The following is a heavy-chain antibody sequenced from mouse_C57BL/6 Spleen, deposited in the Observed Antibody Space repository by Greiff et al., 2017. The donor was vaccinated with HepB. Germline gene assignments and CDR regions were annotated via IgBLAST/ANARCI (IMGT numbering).Heavy chain of an antibody. CDR2: ISDGGSYT. Sequence: EVQGVESGGGLVKPGGSLKLSCAASGFTFSSYAMSWVRQTPEKRLEWVATISDGGSYTYYPDNVKGRFTISRDNAKNNLYLQMSHLKSEDTAMYYCARDKDYDYLFDYWGQGTTLTVSS. D-gene: IGHD2-4*01. CDR1: GFTFSSYA. J-gene: IGHJ2*01. CDR3: ARDKDYDYLFDY. V-gene: IGHV5-4*01.